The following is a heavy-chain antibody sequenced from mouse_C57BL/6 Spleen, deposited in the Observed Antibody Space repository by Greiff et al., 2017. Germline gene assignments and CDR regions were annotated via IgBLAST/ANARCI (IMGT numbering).Heavy chain of an antibody. CDR3: AKGTTVVGHFDY. V-gene: IGHV1-50*01. CDR2: IDPSDSYT. D-gene: IGHD1-1*01. Sequence: VKLQQPGAELVKPGASVKLSCKASGYTFTSYWMQWVKQRPGQGLEWIGEIDPSDSYTNYNQKFKGKATLTVDTSSSTAYMQLSSLTSEDSAVYYCAKGTTVVGHFDYWGQGTTLTVSS. CDR1: GYTFTSYW. J-gene: IGHJ2*01.